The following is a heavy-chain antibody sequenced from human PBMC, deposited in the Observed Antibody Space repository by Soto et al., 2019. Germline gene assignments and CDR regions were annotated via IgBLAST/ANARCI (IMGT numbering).Heavy chain of an antibody. V-gene: IGHV2-5*02. Sequence: QITLKESGPTLVKPTQTLTLTCTFSGFSLTTRGVGVGWIRQPPGKALECLALIYWDDDERYSPSLQSRLSITKDTSKNQVVLAMTNVDPVDTATYYCAHIPNYYQYVWFDPWGQGTLVSVSS. CDR3: AHIPNYYQYVWFDP. D-gene: IGHD3-16*01. CDR2: IYWDDDE. CDR1: GFSLTTRGVG. J-gene: IGHJ5*02.